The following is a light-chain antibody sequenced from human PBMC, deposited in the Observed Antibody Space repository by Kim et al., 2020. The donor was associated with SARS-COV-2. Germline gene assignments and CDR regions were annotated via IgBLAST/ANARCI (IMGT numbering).Light chain of an antibody. J-gene: IGKJ5*01. CDR2: GAS. Sequence: DIQLTQSPSSVSASVGDRVSMTCRASQGISSWLAWYQHKPGKAPKLLISGASSLQSGVPSRFSGSESGTDFTLTISNLQPEDFATYYCQQGNSLSTFGQGTRLEIK. CDR1: QGISSW. CDR3: QQGNSLST. V-gene: IGKV1-12*01.